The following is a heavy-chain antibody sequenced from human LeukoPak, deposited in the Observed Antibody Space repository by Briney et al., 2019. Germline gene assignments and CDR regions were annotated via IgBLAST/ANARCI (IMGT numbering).Heavy chain of an antibody. J-gene: IGHJ4*02. D-gene: IGHD3-22*01. V-gene: IGHV3-21*04. CDR3: ARMAYYYDSSGYYSTFDY. Sequence: GGSLRLSCAASGFTLSSHSMNWVRQAPGKGLEWVASISSSSSYIYYADSVKGRFTISRDNAKNSLFLQMNSLRAEDTALYYCARMAYYYDSSGYYSTFDYWGQGTLVTVSS. CDR1: GFTLSSHS. CDR2: ISSSSSYI.